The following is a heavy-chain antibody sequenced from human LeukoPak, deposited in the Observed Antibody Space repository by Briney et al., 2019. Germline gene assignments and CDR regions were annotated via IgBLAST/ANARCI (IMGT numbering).Heavy chain of an antibody. CDR2: ISSSGSTI. J-gene: IGHJ1*01. Sequence: GGSPRLSCAASGFTFSSYEMTWVRQAPGKGLEWVSYISSSGSTIYYADSVKGRFTISRDNAKNSLYLQMNSLRAEDTAVYYCASFVPGYSSGWPEYFQHWGQGTLVTVSS. CDR3: ASFVPGYSSGWPEYFQH. CDR1: GFTFSSYE. V-gene: IGHV3-48*03. D-gene: IGHD6-19*01.